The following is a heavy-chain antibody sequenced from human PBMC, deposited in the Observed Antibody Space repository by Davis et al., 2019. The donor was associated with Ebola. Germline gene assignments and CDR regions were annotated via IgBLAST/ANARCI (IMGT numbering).Heavy chain of an antibody. D-gene: IGHD6-13*01. CDR3: ARVSSSSWPFFES. CDR2: IKQDGSEK. CDR1: GFTFSSYW. J-gene: IGHJ4*02. V-gene: IGHV3-7*01. Sequence: GESLKISCAASGFTFSSYWMSWVRQAPGKGLEWVVNIKQDGSEKYYVDSVKGRITISRDNAKNSLYLQMNSLRAEDTAVYYCARVSSSSWPFFESWGQGTLVTVSS.